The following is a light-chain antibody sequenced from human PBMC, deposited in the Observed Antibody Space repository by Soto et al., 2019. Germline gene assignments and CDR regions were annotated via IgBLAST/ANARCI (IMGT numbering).Light chain of an antibody. J-gene: IGLJ2*01. Sequence: SYELTQPLSVSVALGQTARITCGGNNIGRKNVNWYQQKPGQAPVLVIYRDSKRPSGIPERFSGSNSGNTATLTISRAQAGDEADYYCQVWDSSTVLFGGGTKLTVL. CDR3: QVWDSSTVL. V-gene: IGLV3-9*01. CDR1: NIGRKN. CDR2: RDS.